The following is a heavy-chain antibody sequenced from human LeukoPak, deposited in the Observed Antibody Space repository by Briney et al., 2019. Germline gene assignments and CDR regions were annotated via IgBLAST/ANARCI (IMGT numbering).Heavy chain of an antibody. D-gene: IGHD3-22*01. CDR1: GYTLTAYY. CDR3: ARDGSGYFD. V-gene: IGHV1-2*06. J-gene: IGHJ4*02. Sequence: ASVKVSCKASGYTLTAYYIYWVRQAPGQGLEWMGRINPNSGGTDYAQNFQGRVTMTRDTSISTAYMELSRLRSDDTAVYYCARDGSGYFDWGQGTLVTVSS. CDR2: INPNSGGT.